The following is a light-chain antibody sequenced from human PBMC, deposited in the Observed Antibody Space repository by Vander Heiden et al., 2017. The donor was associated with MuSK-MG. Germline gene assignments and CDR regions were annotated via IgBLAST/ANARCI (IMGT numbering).Light chain of an antibody. CDR2: DDS. J-gene: IGLJ3*02. CDR1: NIGSKS. CDR3: QVWDSSSDHPV. Sequence: SYVLTQPPSVSVAPGQTPRITCGGNNIGSKSVHWYQQKPGQAPVLLVYDDSDRPSGIPERFSGSNSGTTATLTTSRVEAGEEADYYCQVWDSSSDHPVFGGGTKLTVL. V-gene: IGLV3-21*02.